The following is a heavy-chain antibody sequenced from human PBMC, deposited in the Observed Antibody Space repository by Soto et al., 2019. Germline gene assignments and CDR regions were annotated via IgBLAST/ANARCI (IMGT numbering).Heavy chain of an antibody. CDR2: IIPIFGTA. CDR1: GGTFSSYA. V-gene: IGHV1-69*01. J-gene: IGHJ1*01. CDR3: ASYRASYCSGGSGYAPRVVQH. Sequence: QVQLVQSGAEVKKPGSSVKVSCKASGGTFSSYAISWVRQAPGQGLEWMVGIIPIFGTANYAQKFQGRVTITADESTSTAYMELISLRSEDTDVYYCASYRASYCSGGSGYAPRVVQHWGQGTLVTVSS. D-gene: IGHD2-15*01.